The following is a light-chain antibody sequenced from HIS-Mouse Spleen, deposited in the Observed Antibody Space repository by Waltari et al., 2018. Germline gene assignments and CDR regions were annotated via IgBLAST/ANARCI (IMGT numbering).Light chain of an antibody. V-gene: IGKV3-11*01. CDR1: QSVSSY. CDR3: QQRSNWHTT. Sequence: EIVLTRSPATLSLSPGERATLSCRASQSVSSYLAWYQQKPGQAPRLLIYDASNRATGIPARFSGSGSGTDFTLTISSLEPEDFAVYYCQQRSNWHTTFGPGTKVDIK. CDR2: DAS. J-gene: IGKJ3*01.